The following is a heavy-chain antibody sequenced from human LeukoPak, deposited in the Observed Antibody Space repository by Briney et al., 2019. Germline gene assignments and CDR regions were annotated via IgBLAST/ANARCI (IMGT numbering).Heavy chain of an antibody. V-gene: IGHV3-66*01. CDR3: ASVRTSGNYYTWVYVDY. CDR1: GFTVSSNY. D-gene: IGHD3-10*01. CDR2: IYSGGTT. Sequence: GGSLRLSCAASGFTVSSNYMSWVRQAPGEGLEWVSIIYSGGTTYYADSVKDRFTISRDNSKNTLYLQMNSLRAEDTAVYYCASVRTSGNYYTWVYVDYWGQGTLVTVSS. J-gene: IGHJ4*02.